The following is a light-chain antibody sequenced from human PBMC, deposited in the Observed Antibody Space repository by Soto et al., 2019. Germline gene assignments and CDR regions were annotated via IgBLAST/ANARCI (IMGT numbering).Light chain of an antibody. CDR2: DGS. Sequence: EIVLTQSPATLSVSPGEIVNLYCSASQNLHSFLNWYQQRPGQAPRPLIYDGSKRAAGVPDRISGDGSGTDYTLTISSLEPEDFAVYYCQQRTRWPMTFGQGTRLEIK. V-gene: IGKV3-11*01. CDR3: QQRTRWPMT. CDR1: QNLHSF. J-gene: IGKJ5*01.